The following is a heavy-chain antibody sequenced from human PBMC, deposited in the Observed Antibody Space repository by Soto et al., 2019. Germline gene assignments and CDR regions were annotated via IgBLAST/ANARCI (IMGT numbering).Heavy chain of an antibody. D-gene: IGHD6-13*01. CDR1: GYTFTSYG. V-gene: IGHV1-18*04. CDR2: ISAYNGNT. J-gene: IGHJ6*02. Sequence: ASVKVSCKASGYTFTSYGISWVRQAPGQGLEWMGWISAYNGNTNYAQKLQGRVTMTTDTSTSTAYMELRSLRSADTAVYYCAKFLAAAGTPAAYYYYGMDVWGQGTTVTVSS. CDR3: AKFLAAAGTPAAYYYYGMDV.